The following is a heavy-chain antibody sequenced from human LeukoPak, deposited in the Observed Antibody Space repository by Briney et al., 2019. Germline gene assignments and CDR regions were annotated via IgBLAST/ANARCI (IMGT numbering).Heavy chain of an antibody. CDR1: GGSISSGGYS. Sequence: SQTLSLTCTVSGGSISSGGYSWSWIRQPPGKGLEWIGYIYHSGSTYYNPSLKSRVTISVDRSKNQFSLKLSSVTAADTAVYYCARETRVVTATYIDYWGQGTLVTVSS. CDR2: IYHSGST. CDR3: ARETRVVTATYIDY. V-gene: IGHV4-30-2*01. J-gene: IGHJ4*02. D-gene: IGHD2-21*02.